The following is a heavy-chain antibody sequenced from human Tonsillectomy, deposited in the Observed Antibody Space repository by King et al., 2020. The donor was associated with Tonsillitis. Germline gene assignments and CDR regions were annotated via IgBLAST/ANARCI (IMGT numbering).Heavy chain of an antibody. D-gene: IGHD3-16*01. CDR1: GYIFTDFY. J-gene: IGHJ4*02. CDR2: INPNSGGT. V-gene: IGHV1-2*02. Sequence: VQLVESGAEVKKPGASVKVSCKTSGYIFTDFYIHWVRQAPGQGLEWMGWINPNSGGTNYAQKFQGRVTMTRYTSFTTAYMELSSLSSDDTAVYYCATDLLEAVPAYIFAYWAQGTLVTVSS. CDR3: ATDLLEAVPAYIFAY.